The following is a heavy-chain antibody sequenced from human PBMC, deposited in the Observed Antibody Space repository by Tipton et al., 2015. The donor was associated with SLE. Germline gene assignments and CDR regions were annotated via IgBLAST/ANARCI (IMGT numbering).Heavy chain of an antibody. CDR1: GFTFSGSA. CDR3: TSGPRADFWSD. D-gene: IGHD3-3*01. J-gene: IGHJ3*01. V-gene: IGHV3-73*01. CDR2: IRSKANSYAT. Sequence: QLVQSGGGVVQPGRSLRLSCAASGFTFSGSAMHWVRQASGKGLEWVGRIRSKANSYATAYAASVKGRFTISRDDSKNTAYLQMNSLKTEDTAVYYCTSGPRADFWSDWGQGTMVTVSS.